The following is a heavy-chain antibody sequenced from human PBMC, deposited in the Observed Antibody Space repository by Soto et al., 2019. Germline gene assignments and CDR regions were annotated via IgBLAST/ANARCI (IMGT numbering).Heavy chain of an antibody. CDR3: AKHPQVVVITVGYFQH. V-gene: IGHV3-30*18. Sequence: QVQLVESGGGVVQPGGSLRLSCAASGFTFSSYGMHWVRQAPGKGLEWVAVISYDGSNKYYADSVKGRFTISRDNSKNTLYLQMNSLRAEDTAVYYCAKHPQVVVITVGYFQHWGQGTLVTVSS. D-gene: IGHD3-22*01. J-gene: IGHJ1*01. CDR2: ISYDGSNK. CDR1: GFTFSSYG.